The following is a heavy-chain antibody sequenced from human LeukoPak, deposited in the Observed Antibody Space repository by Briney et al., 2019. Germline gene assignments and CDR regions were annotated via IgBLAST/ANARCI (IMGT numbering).Heavy chain of an antibody. Sequence: ASVKVSCKASGYTFTSYAMHWVRQAPGQRLEWMGWINAGDGNTKYSQKFQGRVTITRDTSASTAYMELSSLRSEDTAVYYCAIQDIVVVPAAMGIPIDYWGQGTLVTVSS. CDR2: INAGDGNT. D-gene: IGHD2-2*01. J-gene: IGHJ4*02. CDR1: GYTFTSYA. V-gene: IGHV1-3*01. CDR3: AIQDIVVVPAAMGIPIDY.